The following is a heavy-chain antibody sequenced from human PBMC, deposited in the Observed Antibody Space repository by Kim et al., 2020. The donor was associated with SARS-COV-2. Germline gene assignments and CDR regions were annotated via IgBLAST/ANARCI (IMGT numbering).Heavy chain of an antibody. J-gene: IGHJ4*02. V-gene: IGHV3-53*01. D-gene: IGHD4-17*01. CDR1: GFTVSSNY. Sequence: GGSLRLSCAASGFTVSSNYMSWVRQAPGKGLEWVSVIYSGGSTYYADSVKGRFTISRDNSKNTLYLQMNSLRAEDTAVYYCAREGGSPNYGDYFDYWGQGTLVTVSS. CDR2: IYSGGST. CDR3: AREGGSPNYGDYFDY.